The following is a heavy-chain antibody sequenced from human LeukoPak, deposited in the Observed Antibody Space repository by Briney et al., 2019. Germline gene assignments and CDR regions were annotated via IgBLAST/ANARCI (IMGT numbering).Heavy chain of an antibody. D-gene: IGHD3-3*01. J-gene: IGHJ6*03. CDR1: GGSISSGSYY. Sequence: SETLSLTCTVSGGSISSGSYYWSWIRQPAGKGLEWIGRIYTSGSTNYNHSLKSRVTISVDTSKNQFSLKLSSVTAADTAVYYCAREDGYDFWSGYYSSYYYYMDVWGKGTTVTVSS. CDR2: IYTSGST. V-gene: IGHV4-61*02. CDR3: AREDGYDFWSGYYSSYYYYMDV.